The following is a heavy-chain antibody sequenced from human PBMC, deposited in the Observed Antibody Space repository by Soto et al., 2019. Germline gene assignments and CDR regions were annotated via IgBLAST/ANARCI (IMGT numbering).Heavy chain of an antibody. J-gene: IGHJ4*02. CDR1: GDSISSSPYY. Sequence: SETLSLTCTVSGDSISSSPYYWGWIRQPPGKGLEWIGNIYYSGATNYNPSLRSRVTISVDRSKNQFSLKLSSVTAADTAVYYCASGPQFYWGQGTLVTVSS. CDR2: IYYSGAT. V-gene: IGHV4-39*07. CDR3: ASGPQFY.